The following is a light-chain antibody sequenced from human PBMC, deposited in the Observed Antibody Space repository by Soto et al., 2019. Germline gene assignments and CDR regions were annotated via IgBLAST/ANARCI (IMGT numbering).Light chain of an antibody. CDR2: GAS. Sequence: EIVLTHSPGTLSLSPGERGSLSCRASQTFSNSFLSWFQQIPGQAPRLLIYGASMRATGIPDRFSGSGSGTDFTLTISRLEPEDFAVYYCQQCGSSSTFGQGTRLEIK. CDR1: QTFSNSF. CDR3: QQCGSSST. J-gene: IGKJ5*01. V-gene: IGKV3-20*01.